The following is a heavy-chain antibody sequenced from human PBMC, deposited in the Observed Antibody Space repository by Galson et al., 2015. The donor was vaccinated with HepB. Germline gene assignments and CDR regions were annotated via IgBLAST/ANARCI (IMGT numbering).Heavy chain of an antibody. Sequence: SLRLSCAASGFTFSSYAMSWVRQAPGKGLEWVSAISSSGGSTYYADSVKGRFTISRDNSKNTLYLQMNSLRAEDTAVYYCATYGEGSRVYYGMDVWGQGTTVTVSS. CDR2: ISSSGGST. D-gene: IGHD4-17*01. V-gene: IGHV3-23*01. CDR3: ATYGEGSRVYYGMDV. CDR1: GFTFSSYA. J-gene: IGHJ6*02.